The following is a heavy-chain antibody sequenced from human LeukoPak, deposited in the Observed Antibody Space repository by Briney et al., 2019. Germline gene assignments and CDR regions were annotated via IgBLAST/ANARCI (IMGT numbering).Heavy chain of an antibody. CDR2: IIPILGIA. CDR1: GGTFSSYA. D-gene: IGHD6-13*01. V-gene: IGHV1-69*04. CDR3: AKDRSSSSWGPVFDL. J-gene: IGHJ4*02. Sequence: ASVKLSCKASGGTFSSYAISWVRQAPGQGLEWKGRIIPILGIANYAQKFQGKVTITADKSTCTAYMELRILRPEDTDGYFCAKDRSSSSWGPVFDLGGKGTLVTVSS.